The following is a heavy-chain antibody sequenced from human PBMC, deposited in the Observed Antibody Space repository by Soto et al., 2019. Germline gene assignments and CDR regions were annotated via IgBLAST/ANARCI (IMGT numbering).Heavy chain of an antibody. CDR3: ARSPPKPAATLNYYYGMDV. V-gene: IGHV3-74*01. CDR1: GFTFSSYW. Sequence: GGSLRLSCAASGFTFSSYWMHWVRQDQGKGLVWVSRINSDGSSTTYADSVKGRFTISRDNAKNTLYLQMNSLRAEDTAVYYCARSPPKPAATLNYYYGMDVWGQGTTVTVSS. D-gene: IGHD2-15*01. CDR2: INSDGSST. J-gene: IGHJ6*02.